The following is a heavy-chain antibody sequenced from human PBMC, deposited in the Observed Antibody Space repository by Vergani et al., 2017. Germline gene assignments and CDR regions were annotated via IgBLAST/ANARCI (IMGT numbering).Heavy chain of an antibody. CDR2: IYYSGST. CDR1: GGSISSYY. Sequence: VPLPESGPGLVKPSATLSLTCTVSGGSISSYYWSWIRQPPGKGLEWIGYIYYSGSTNYNPSLKSRVTISVDTSKKQFSLQLSSVTAADPAVYYCASSSHYYDRSVYWECGPHWLCSLYMDVWGKGTTATVSS. V-gene: IGHV4-59*01. CDR3: ASSSHYYDRSVYWECGPHWLCSLYMDV. D-gene: IGHD3-22*01. J-gene: IGHJ6*03.